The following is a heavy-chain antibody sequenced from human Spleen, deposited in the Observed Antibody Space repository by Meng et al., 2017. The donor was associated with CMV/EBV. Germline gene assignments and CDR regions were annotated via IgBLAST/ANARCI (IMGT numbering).Heavy chain of an antibody. CDR1: EDSVSSNSAG. V-gene: IGHV6-1*01. J-gene: IGHJ4*02. Sequence: SQTLSLTCVISEDSVSSNSAGWNWIRQSPSRGLEWLGRTYYRSQWFNDYAVSVKSRITINPDTSKNQFSLQLNSVTPDDTAVYYCARDGAAGTVDYWGQGTLVTVSS. CDR2: TYYRSQWFN. CDR3: ARDGAAGTVDY. D-gene: IGHD6-13*01.